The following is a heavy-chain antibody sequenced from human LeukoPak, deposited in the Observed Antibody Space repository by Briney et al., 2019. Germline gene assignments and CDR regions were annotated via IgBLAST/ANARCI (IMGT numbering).Heavy chain of an antibody. CDR3: AKWGDYDVLTGYYDSDY. CDR2: ITGSGGTT. CDR1: GFTFSNYA. J-gene: IGHJ4*02. D-gene: IGHD3-9*01. Sequence: GASLRLSCAASGFTFSNYAMSWVRQAPGKGLEWLSAITGSGGTTYYAHSVKGRFTSSRDNSKNTLYLQMNTPRAEDTAVYYRAKWGDYDVLTGYYDSDYWGQGTLVTVSS. V-gene: IGHV3-23*01.